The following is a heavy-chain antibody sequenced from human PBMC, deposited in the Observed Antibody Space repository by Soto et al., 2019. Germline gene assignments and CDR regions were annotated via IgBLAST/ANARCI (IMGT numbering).Heavy chain of an antibody. CDR3: TTSTPGYCSGGSCYYDDAFDI. CDR2: IRSKANSYAT. D-gene: IGHD2-15*01. Sequence: PGGSLRLSCAASGVPFIGSAMHWVRQASGKGLEWVGRIRSKANSYATAYAASVKGRFTISRDDSKNTAYLQMNSLKTEDTAVYYCTTSTPGYCSGGSCYYDDAFDIWGQGTMVTVSS. CDR1: GVPFIGSA. V-gene: IGHV3-73*01. J-gene: IGHJ3*02.